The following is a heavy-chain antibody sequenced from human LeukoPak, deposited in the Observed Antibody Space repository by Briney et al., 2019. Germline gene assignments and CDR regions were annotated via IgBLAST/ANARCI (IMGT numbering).Heavy chain of an antibody. Sequence: ASVKVSCKASGYTFTGYYMHWVRQAPGQGLEWMGWINPNSGGTNYAQKFQGRVTMTRDTSISTAYMELSRQRSDDTAVYYCASIYGGNYYFDYWGQGTLVTVSS. CDR3: ASIYGGNYYFDY. V-gene: IGHV1-2*02. J-gene: IGHJ4*02. CDR2: INPNSGGT. D-gene: IGHD4-23*01. CDR1: GYTFTGYY.